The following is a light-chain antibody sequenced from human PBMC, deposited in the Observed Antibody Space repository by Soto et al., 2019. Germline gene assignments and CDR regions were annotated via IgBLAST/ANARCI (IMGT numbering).Light chain of an antibody. CDR3: QQRQRNPFT. CDR1: QSINNY. Sequence: DIQMTQSPSSLSASVGDRVAITCRASQSINNYLNWYQQREGKAPKLLIYAATSLQSGVPPRFSGSGSGTGFKLTISGLQPEGFSAYFRQQRQRNPFTFCLGTKLEVK. J-gene: IGKJ2*01. CDR2: AAT. V-gene: IGKV1-39*01.